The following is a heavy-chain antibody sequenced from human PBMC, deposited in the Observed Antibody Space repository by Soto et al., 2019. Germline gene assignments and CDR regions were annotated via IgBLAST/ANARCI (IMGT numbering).Heavy chain of an antibody. J-gene: IGHJ4*02. V-gene: IGHV3-7*01. CDR2: IKDDGSEK. Sequence: GGSLRLSCAASGFTFSDFWMSWVRQAPGKGLEWVASIKDDGSEKQCVDSVKGRFTISRDNAKNSVYLQMNSLRAEDTALFYCTRDFQGYWGQGXLVTVYS. CDR1: GFTFSDFW. CDR3: TRDFQGY.